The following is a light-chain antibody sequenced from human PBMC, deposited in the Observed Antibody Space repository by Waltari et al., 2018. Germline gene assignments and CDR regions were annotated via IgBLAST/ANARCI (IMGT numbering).Light chain of an antibody. CDR2: QDT. CDR1: NLGNRY. CDR3: AAWDDNLNGVV. V-gene: IGLV3-1*01. Sequence: SYELTQPPSVSVSPGQTASVTCSGANLGNRYVSWYQQRPGQSPLLVSHQDTERPSGIPERFSGSNSGNTGTLTIRETQPMDEADYYCAAWDDNLNGVVFGGGTKLTVL. J-gene: IGLJ3*02.